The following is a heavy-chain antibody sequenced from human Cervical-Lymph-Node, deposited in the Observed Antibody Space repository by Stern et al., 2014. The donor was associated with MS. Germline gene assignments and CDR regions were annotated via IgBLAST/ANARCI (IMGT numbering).Heavy chain of an antibody. D-gene: IGHD3-10*01. CDR2: IIRPVGTA. Sequence: VQLVQSGADVKKPGSAVRVSCKASGGVSWLRQAPGQGLEYMGGIIRPVGTAHYAQRFQGSLTITADPSRNTTYMELRSLRSDDTAVYYCARGTGDNWFDPWGQGTLVSVSS. CDR1: GGV. CDR3: ARGTGDNWFDP. V-gene: IGHV1-69*01. J-gene: IGHJ5*02.